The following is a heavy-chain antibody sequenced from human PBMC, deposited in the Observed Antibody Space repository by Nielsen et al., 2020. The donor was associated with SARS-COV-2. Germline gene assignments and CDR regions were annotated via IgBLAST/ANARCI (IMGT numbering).Heavy chain of an antibody. J-gene: IGHJ2*01. V-gene: IGHV3-20*01. Sequence: GESLKISCAASGFTFDDYGMSWVRQAPGKGLEWVSGINWNGGSTGYADSVKGRFTISRDNAKNSLYLQMNSLRAEDTALYHCARGPYRLLWFGNPGYFDLWGRGTLVTVSS. CDR1: GFTFDDYG. CDR3: ARGPYRLLWFGNPGYFDL. D-gene: IGHD3-10*01. CDR2: INWNGGST.